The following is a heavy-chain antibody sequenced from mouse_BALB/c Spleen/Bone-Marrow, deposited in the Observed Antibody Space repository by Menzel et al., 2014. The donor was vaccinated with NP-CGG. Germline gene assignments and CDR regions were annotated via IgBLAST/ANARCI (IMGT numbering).Heavy chain of an antibody. CDR3: ARYRLGTYFDY. CDR1: GFNIKDTY. Sequence: EVQLQQSGAELVKPGASVKLSCIASGFNIKDTYIHWVKQRPEQGLEWIGRIDPANVNTKYDPKFQGKATITADTSSNTAYLQLSSLTSEDTAVYYCARYRLGTYFDYWGQGTTLTVSS. V-gene: IGHV14-3*02. J-gene: IGHJ2*01. D-gene: IGHD2-14*01. CDR2: IDPANVNT.